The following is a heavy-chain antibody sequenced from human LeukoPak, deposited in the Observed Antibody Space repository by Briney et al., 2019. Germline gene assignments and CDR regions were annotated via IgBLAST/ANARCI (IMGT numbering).Heavy chain of an antibody. D-gene: IGHD1-26*01. CDR3: AKEYIVGATLDY. CDR2: ISYDGSNK. J-gene: IGHJ4*02. V-gene: IGHV3-30*18. Sequence: GGSLRLSCAASGFTFSSYGMHWVRQTPGKGLEWVAVISYDGSNKYYADSVKGRFTISRDNSKNTLYLQMNSLRAEDTAVYYCAKEYIVGATLDYWGRGTLVTVSS. CDR1: GFTFSSYG.